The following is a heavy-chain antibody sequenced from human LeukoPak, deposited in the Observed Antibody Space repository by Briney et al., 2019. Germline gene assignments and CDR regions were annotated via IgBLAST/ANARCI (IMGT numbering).Heavy chain of an antibody. CDR2: MNPNSGNT. J-gene: IGHJ4*02. CDR3: ARGAQYYYDSSGYYPEGDY. CDR1: GYTFTSYD. D-gene: IGHD3-22*01. V-gene: IGHV1-8*01. Sequence: ASVKVSCKASGYTFTSYDINWVRQATGQGLEWMGWMNPNSGNTGYAQKFQGSVTMTRNTSISTAYMELSSLRSEDTAVYYCARGAQYYYDSSGYYPEGDYWGQGTLVTVSS.